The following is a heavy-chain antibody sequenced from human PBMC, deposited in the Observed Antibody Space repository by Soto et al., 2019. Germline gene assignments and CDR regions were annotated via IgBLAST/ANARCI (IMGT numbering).Heavy chain of an antibody. V-gene: IGHV4-39*01. CDR2: IYYSGCT. CDR1: SAPVSSSTYT. Sequence: QLQLQESGPGLVKPSETLSLTCTVSSAPVSSSTYTWGWIRQPPGNGLEWIGSIYYSGCTYYNPSLNSRATVSVDSSKSQFSLKVTSVTAADTVVYYCSRLHGYCISSSCHGHYAMDVWGPGTTFTV. D-gene: IGHD2-2*01. CDR3: SRLHGYCISSSCHGHYAMDV. J-gene: IGHJ6*02.